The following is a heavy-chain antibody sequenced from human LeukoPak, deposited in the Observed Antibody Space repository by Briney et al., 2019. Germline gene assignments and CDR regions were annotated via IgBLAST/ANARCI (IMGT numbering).Heavy chain of an antibody. CDR3: ARAPGGYSYGFYYYYMDV. J-gene: IGHJ6*03. D-gene: IGHD5-18*01. V-gene: IGHV4-38-2*02. Sequence: TSETLSLTCTVSGYSISSGYYWGWIRQPPGKGLEWIGSIYHSGSTYYNPSLKSRVTISVDTSKNQFSLKLSSVTAADTAVYYCARAPGGYSYGFYYYYMDVWGKGTTVTVSS. CDR1: GYSISSGYY. CDR2: IYHSGST.